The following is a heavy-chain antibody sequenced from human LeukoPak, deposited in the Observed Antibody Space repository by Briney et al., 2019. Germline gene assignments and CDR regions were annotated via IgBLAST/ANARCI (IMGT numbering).Heavy chain of an antibody. V-gene: IGHV1-24*01. CDR1: GYTLTELS. D-gene: IGHD2-8*01. J-gene: IGHJ4*02. CDR3: ATFLHIVLMEFDY. Sequence: ASVTVSCKVSGYTLTELSMHRVRQAPGKGLEWMGGFDPEDGETIYAQKFQGRVTMTEDTSTDTAYMELSSLRSEDTAVYYCATFLHIVLMEFDYWGQGTLVTVSS. CDR2: FDPEDGET.